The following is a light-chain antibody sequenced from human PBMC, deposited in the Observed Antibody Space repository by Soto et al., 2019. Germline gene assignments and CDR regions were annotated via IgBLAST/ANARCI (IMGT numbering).Light chain of an antibody. CDR1: RNDIGTYTY. CDR2: EVS. CDR3: ISYTSDDVRYV. V-gene: IGLV2-14*01. J-gene: IGLJ1*01. Sequence: QSGLTQPASVSGSPGQSITISCTGTRNDIGTYTYVSWYQHHPGKAPKLLIYEVSDRPSGVSNRFSGSKSGNTASLTISGLQSEDEADYYCISYTSDDVRYVFGTGTKLTVL.